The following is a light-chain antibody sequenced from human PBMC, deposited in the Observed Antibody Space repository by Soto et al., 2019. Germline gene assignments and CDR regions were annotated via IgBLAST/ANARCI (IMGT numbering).Light chain of an antibody. CDR2: DVT. Sequence: QSALTQPASVSGSPGQSITISCTGTGSDVGGYNYVSWYQHHPGKAPKVLIYDVTSRPSGVSNRFYGYKSGNTASLTISGLQAEDEADYYCSSHTTTSTWVFGGGTKVTVL. J-gene: IGLJ3*02. CDR1: GSDVGGYNY. CDR3: SSHTTTSTWV. V-gene: IGLV2-14*03.